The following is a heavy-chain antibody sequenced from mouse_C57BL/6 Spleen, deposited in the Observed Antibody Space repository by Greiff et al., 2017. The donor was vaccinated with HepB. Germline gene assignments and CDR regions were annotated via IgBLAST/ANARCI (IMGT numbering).Heavy chain of an antibody. J-gene: IGHJ1*03. V-gene: IGHV5-9-1*02. Sequence: EVQLVESGEGLVKPGGSLKLSCAASGFTFSSYAMSWVRQTPEKRLEWVAYISSGGDYIYYADTVKGRFTISRDNARNTLYLQMSSLKSEDTAMYYCTRVALRNWYFDVWGTGTTVTVSS. CDR2: ISSGGDYI. CDR3: TRVALRNWYFDV. CDR1: GFTFSSYA. D-gene: IGHD1-1*01.